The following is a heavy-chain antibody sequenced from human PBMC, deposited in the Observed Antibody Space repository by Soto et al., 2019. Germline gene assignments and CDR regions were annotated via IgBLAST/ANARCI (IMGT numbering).Heavy chain of an antibody. CDR1: GFTFTRYS. Sequence: GGSLRLSCAASGFTFTRYSMNWVRQAPGKGLEWVSSISSTTNYIYYGDSMKGRFTISRDNAKNSLYLEMNSLRAEDTAVYYCARESEDLTSNFDYWGQGILVTVSS. J-gene: IGHJ4*02. CDR2: ISSTTNYI. CDR3: ARESEDLTSNFDY. V-gene: IGHV3-21*06.